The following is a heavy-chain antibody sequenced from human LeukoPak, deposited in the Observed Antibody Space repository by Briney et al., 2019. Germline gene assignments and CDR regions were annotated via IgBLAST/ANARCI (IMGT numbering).Heavy chain of an antibody. Sequence: GGSLRLSCAAAGFTFSSYAMHWVRQAPGKGLEWVAVISYDGSNKYYADSVKGRFTIFRDNSKNTLYLQMNSLRAEDTAVYYPAAGKGMDVWGQGTTVTVSS. CDR3: AAGKGMDV. CDR1: GFTFSSYA. V-gene: IGHV3-30-3*01. J-gene: IGHJ6*02. D-gene: IGHD6-13*01. CDR2: ISYDGSNK.